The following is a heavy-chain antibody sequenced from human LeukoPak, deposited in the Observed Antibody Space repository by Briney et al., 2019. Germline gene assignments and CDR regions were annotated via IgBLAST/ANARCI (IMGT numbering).Heavy chain of an antibody. CDR1: GGSISRNNW. J-gene: IGHJ4*02. D-gene: IGHD3-16*01. Sequence: KPSGTLSLTCAVSGGSISRNNWWTWVRQSPGKGLEWIGEIYHSGSTNYNPSLETRVTISVDKSKNHFSLRLSSVAAADTAVYYCATGLPSVYWGQGTLVTVSS. CDR3: ATGLPSVY. CDR2: IYHSGST. V-gene: IGHV4-4*02.